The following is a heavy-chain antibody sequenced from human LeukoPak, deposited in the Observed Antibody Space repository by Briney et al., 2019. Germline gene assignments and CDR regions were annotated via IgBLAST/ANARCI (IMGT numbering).Heavy chain of an antibody. J-gene: IGHJ4*02. CDR1: GGSMSSYY. V-gene: IGHV4-59*08. CDR2: IYYNGKT. CDR3: ARGGWSVDY. Sequence: PSETLSLTCTVSGGSMSSYYWSWIRRPPGKGLEWIGYIYYNGKTNYSPSLNSRVTISVDTSRNQFSLKLNSVTAADTAVYYCARGGWSVDYWGQGTLVTVSS. D-gene: IGHD6-19*01.